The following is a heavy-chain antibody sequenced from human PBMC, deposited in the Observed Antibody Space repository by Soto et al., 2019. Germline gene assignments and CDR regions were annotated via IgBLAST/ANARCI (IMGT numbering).Heavy chain of an antibody. CDR3: PSSGAGSGDY. V-gene: IGHV4-59*01. D-gene: IGHD3-10*01. Sequence: SETLSLTCTVSGGSMSGYSWSWIRHPPRRGLEWIGHISNSGTANYNPSLKSRGTMTVDTSRNQISQKVTSVTAADTAVYYWPSSGAGSGDYCEQGTLSTVSS. J-gene: IGHJ4*02. CDR2: ISNSGTA. CDR1: GGSMSGYS.